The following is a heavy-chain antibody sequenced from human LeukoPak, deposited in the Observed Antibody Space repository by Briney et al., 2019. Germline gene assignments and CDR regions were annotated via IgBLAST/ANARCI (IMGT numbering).Heavy chain of an antibody. Sequence: GGSLRLSCAASGFTFSSYSMNWVRQAPGKGLEWVSSISSSSSYIYYADSVKGRFTISRDNAKNSLYLQMNSLRAEDTAVYYCAKVDSSSWGISDSWGQGTLVTVSS. CDR3: AKVDSSSWGISDS. D-gene: IGHD6-13*01. J-gene: IGHJ4*02. CDR1: GFTFSSYS. CDR2: ISSSSSYI. V-gene: IGHV3-21*01.